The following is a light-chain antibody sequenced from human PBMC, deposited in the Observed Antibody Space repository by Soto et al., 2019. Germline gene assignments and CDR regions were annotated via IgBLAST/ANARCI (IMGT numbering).Light chain of an antibody. CDR2: AVS. V-gene: IGLV2-14*01. Sequence: QSALTQPASVSGSPGQSITLSCTGTSRDVGGYNYVSWFQQHPGKPPKLKIYAVSNRPSGVSNRFSGSKSGHTASLTISGLQAEDEADYYCSSYTSSSTLVVFGGGTKLTVL. CDR1: SRDVGGYNY. J-gene: IGLJ2*01. CDR3: SSYTSSSTLVV.